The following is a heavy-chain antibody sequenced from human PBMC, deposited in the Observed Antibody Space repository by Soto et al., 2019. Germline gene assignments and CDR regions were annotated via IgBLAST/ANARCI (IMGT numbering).Heavy chain of an antibody. V-gene: IGHV4-39*01. D-gene: IGHD6-6*01. CDR2: IYYSGNT. J-gene: IGHJ4*02. Sequence: SETRSLTCTVSGFSISSGTYYWGWVRQSPGKGLEWIGTIYYSGNTYYKPSLKSRVTLSMDTSKNQFSLKLNSVTAADTAVYFCARHGRTSGSFSTSSVRTEFEYWGQGTLVTVSS. CDR1: GFSISSGTYY. CDR3: ARHGRTSGSFSTSSVRTEFEY.